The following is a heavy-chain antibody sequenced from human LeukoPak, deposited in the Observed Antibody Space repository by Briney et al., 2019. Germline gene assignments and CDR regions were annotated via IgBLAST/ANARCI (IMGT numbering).Heavy chain of an antibody. CDR2: ISVMTGRT. Sequence: GGSLRLSCASSGFTFSDYAMTWARQAPGKGLEWVSSISVMTGRTYYADSVKGRFTISRDNSKNTLYLQMNSLRAGDTAIYYCAKGGAYYDFCLGSWGQGTLVTVSS. D-gene: IGHD3-3*01. V-gene: IGHV3-23*01. CDR1: GFTFSDYA. J-gene: IGHJ4*02. CDR3: AKGGAYYDFCLGS.